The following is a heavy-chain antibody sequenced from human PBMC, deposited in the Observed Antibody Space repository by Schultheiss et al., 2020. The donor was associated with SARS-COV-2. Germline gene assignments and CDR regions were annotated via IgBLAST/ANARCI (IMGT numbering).Heavy chain of an antibody. V-gene: IGHV3-48*03. D-gene: IGHD1-1*01. CDR1: GFTFSSYE. Sequence: GGSLRLSCAASGFTFSSYEMNWVRQAPGKGLEWVSYISSSSSTIYYADSVKGRFTISRDNAKNSLYLQMNSLRDEDTAVYYCARLQLERRSDVDYWGQGTLVTVSS. CDR2: ISSSSSTI. CDR3: ARLQLERRSDVDY. J-gene: IGHJ4*02.